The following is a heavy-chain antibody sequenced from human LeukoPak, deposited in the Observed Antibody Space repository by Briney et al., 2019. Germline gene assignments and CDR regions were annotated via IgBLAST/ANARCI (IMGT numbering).Heavy chain of an antibody. Sequence: GASVKVSCKASGYSFTDYYMHWVRQAPGQGLEWMGWINPNSGGTNYAQKFQGRVTMTRDTSISTAYMELNRLRSDDTAVYYCARDTYYYDSSGYWADYWGQGTLVTVSS. J-gene: IGHJ4*02. CDR3: ARDTYYYDSSGYWADY. CDR2: INPNSGGT. CDR1: GYSFTDYY. V-gene: IGHV1-2*02. D-gene: IGHD3-22*01.